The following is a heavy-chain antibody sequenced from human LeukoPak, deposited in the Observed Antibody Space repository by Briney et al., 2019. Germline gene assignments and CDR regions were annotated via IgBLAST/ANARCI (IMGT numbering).Heavy chain of an antibody. V-gene: IGHV3-21*05. D-gene: IGHD3-10*01. Sequence: TGGSLRLSCAASGFIFSTYNMNWVRQAPGKGLEWVSYIDSSSSNVYYADSVKGRFTISRDNAKNSLFLQMNSLRAEDTAVYYCARFYYGSGPDSWGQGTLVTVSS. J-gene: IGHJ5*01. CDR1: GFIFSTYN. CDR2: IDSSSSNV. CDR3: ARFYYGSGPDS.